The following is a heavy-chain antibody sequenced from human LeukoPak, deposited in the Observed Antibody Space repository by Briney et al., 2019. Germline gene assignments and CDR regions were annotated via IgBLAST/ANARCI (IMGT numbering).Heavy chain of an antibody. Sequence: PSETLSLTCTVPGGLISSYYWSWMRQPPGKGLEWIGYISHSGSTSYKPSLKSRVTISVDTSKNQFSLKVKTVTAADTAVYYCARALVDYGDYHRYKYYFDYWGQGILVTVSS. J-gene: IGHJ4*02. CDR3: ARALVDYGDYHRYKYYFDY. V-gene: IGHV4-59*01. CDR1: GGLISSYY. CDR2: ISHSGST. D-gene: IGHD4-17*01.